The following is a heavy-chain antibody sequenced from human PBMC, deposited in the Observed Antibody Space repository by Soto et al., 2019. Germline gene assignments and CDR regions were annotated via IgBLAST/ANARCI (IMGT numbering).Heavy chain of an antibody. CDR1: GYSFTSYW. CDR2: IDPSDSYT. D-gene: IGHD3-10*01. CDR3: ASGVRFGELLPFDY. V-gene: IGHV5-10-1*03. J-gene: IGHJ4*02. Sequence: EVQLVQSGAEVKKPGESLRISCKGSGYSFTSYWISWVRQMPGKGLEWMGRIDPSDSYTNYSPSFQGHVTISADKSISSAYLQWSSLKASDTAMYYCASGVRFGELLPFDYGGQGSLVTVSS.